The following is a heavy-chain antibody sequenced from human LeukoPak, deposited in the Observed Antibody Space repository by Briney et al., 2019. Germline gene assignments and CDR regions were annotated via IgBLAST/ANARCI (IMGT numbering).Heavy chain of an antibody. V-gene: IGHV3-23*01. CDR1: GFTFSNYA. J-gene: IGHJ4*02. Sequence: GGSLRLSCEASGFTFSNYAMSWVRQAPGKGLEWVSGICGHGISIYYADSVKGRFTISRDNSKSTLYLVMNSLRAEDTAVYYCAKEDGSYGSGRYYYFDYWGQGTLVTVSS. D-gene: IGHD3-10*01. CDR2: ICGHGISI. CDR3: AKEDGSYGSGRYYYFDY.